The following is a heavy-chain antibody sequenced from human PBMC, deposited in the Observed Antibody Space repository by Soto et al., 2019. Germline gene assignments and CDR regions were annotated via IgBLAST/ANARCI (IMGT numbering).Heavy chain of an antibody. CDR1: GFIVSSYY. CDR2: ISGSGDST. J-gene: IGHJ6*02. Sequence: EVQLLETGGGLVQPGGSLRLSCAASGFIVSSYYMSWVRQAPGKGLEWVSVISGSGDSTYYADAVRGRFTISRDNSKSKLYLQMNSLRAEDTAVYYCAKDRDGAAAGPTKFYGMDVWGQGTTVTVSS. V-gene: IGHV3-23*01. D-gene: IGHD6-13*01. CDR3: AKDRDGAAAGPTKFYGMDV.